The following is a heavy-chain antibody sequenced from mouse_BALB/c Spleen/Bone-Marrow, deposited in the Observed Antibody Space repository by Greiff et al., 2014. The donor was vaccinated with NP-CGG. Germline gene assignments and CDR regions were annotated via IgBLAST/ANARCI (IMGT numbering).Heavy chain of an antibody. CDR3: ARYRLGTYFDY. CDR1: GFNIKDTY. Sequence: EVKLVESGAELVKPGASVKLSCTASGFNIKDTYIHWVKQRPEQGLEWIGRIDPANVNTKYDPKFQGKATITADTSSSTAYLQLSSLTSEDTAVYYCARYRLGTYFDYWGQGTTLTVSS. V-gene: IGHV14-3*02. J-gene: IGHJ2*01. D-gene: IGHD2-14*01. CDR2: IDPANVNT.